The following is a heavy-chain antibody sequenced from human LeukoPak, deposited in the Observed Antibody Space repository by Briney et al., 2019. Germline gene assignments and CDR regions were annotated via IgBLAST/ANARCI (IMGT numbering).Heavy chain of an antibody. J-gene: IGHJ4*02. CDR2: IWHDGSNK. CDR3: VRDGGSGGWNGYLY. V-gene: IGHV3-33*01. CDR1: GFTFNSCG. Sequence: GGSLRLSCAASGFTFNSCGIHCVRQAPGEGLEWVSVIWHDGSNKFYADSVQGRFTISRDNSKNTLYLQMNSLRAEDTAVYYCVRDGGSGGWNGYLYWGQGTLVTVSS. D-gene: IGHD3-3*01.